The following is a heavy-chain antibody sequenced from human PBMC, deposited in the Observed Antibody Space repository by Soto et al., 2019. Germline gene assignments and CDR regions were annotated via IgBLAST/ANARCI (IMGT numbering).Heavy chain of an antibody. CDR2: ISYDGSNK. D-gene: IGHD1-26*01. Sequence: QVQLVESGGGVVQPGRSLRLSCAASGFTFSSYGMHWVRQAPGKGLEWVAVISYDGSNKYYADSVKGRFTISRDNSKNTLYPQMNSLRAEDTAVYYCAKDVRGGSYYEPVYGMDVWGQGTTVTVSS. V-gene: IGHV3-30*18. CDR3: AKDVRGGSYYEPVYGMDV. J-gene: IGHJ6*02. CDR1: GFTFSSYG.